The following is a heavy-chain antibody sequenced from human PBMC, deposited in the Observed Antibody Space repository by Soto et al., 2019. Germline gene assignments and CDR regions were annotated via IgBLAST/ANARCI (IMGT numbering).Heavy chain of an antibody. J-gene: IGHJ3*02. CDR3: ARRVAATDAFDI. CDR2: INPNSGGT. D-gene: IGHD2-15*01. V-gene: IGHV1-2*04. Sequence: ASVKVSCKASGYTFTGSYMHWVRQAPGQGLEWMGWINPNSGGTNYAQKFQGWVTMTRDTSISTAYMELSRLRSDDTAAHYCARRVAATDAFDIWGQGTMVTVSS. CDR1: GYTFTGSY.